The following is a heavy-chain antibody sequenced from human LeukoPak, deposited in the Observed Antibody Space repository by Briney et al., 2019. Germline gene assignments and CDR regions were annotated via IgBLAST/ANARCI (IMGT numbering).Heavy chain of an antibody. J-gene: IGHJ4*02. Sequence: GXSLRLSCAASGFTFSSYGMHWVRQAPGKGLEWVAVIWYDGSNKYYADSVKGRFTISRDNSKNTLYLQMNSLRAEDTAVYYCAKDEELWDEYYFDYWGQGTLVTVSS. V-gene: IGHV3-33*06. D-gene: IGHD5-18*01. CDR2: IWYDGSNK. CDR1: GFTFSSYG. CDR3: AKDEELWDEYYFDY.